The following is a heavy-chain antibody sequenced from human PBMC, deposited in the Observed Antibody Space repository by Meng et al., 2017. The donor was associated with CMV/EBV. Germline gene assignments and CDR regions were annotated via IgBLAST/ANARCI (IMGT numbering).Heavy chain of an antibody. D-gene: IGHD3-3*01. V-gene: IGHV3-7*01. CDR2: KKQDGSEK. Sequence: GGSLRLPCAASGFTFSSYWTSWVRQAPGKGLEWVANKKQDGSEKYYVDSVKGRFTISRDNAKNTLYLQMNSLRAEDTAVYYCARVSDFWTEGGLDYRGQGTLVTVSS. J-gene: IGHJ4*02. CDR1: GFTFSSYW. CDR3: ARVSDFWTEGGLDY.